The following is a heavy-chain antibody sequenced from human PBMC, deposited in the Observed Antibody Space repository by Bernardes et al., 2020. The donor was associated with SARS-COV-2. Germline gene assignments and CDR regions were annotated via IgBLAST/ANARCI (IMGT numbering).Heavy chain of an antibody. CDR2: INQDGDEI. Sequence: GGSLRLSCAASGFTFNNYWMTWVRQAPGKGLEWVANINQDGDEIHYVDSVRGRITISRDNAKNSLYLQMNSLRAEDTAVYYCARADCTSTMCHRGAYGVWAQGTLVTVSS. CDR3: ARADCTSTMCHRGAYGV. V-gene: IGHV3-7*01. CDR1: GFTFNNYW. D-gene: IGHD2-2*01. J-gene: IGHJ3*01.